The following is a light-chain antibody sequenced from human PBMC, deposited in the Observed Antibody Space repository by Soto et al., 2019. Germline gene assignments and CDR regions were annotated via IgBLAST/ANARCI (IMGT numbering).Light chain of an antibody. CDR1: SSHIGPYNC. CDR3: SLRTTSTTMI. CDR2: DVN. Sequence: QSALTQPASVSGSPGQSITISCPETSSHIGPYNCVSWYQQHPGKAPKLILYDVNIRPSGVSNRFSGSKSGNTASLSISGLQAEAEADYSCSLRTTSTTMIFGGGIKLSV. J-gene: IGLJ2*01. V-gene: IGLV2-14*03.